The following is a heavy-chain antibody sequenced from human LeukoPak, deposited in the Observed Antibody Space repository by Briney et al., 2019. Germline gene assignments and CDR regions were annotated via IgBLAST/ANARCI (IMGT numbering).Heavy chain of an antibody. CDR3: ARAGAPDYYGSGSPFDY. CDR1: GFTVSSNY. Sequence: GGSLRLSCAASGFTVSSNYMSWVRQAPGKGLEWVSVIYSGGSTYYADSVKGRFTISRDNSKNTLYLQMNSLRAEDTAVYYCARAGAPDYYGSGSPFDYGGQGTLVTVSS. D-gene: IGHD3-10*01. V-gene: IGHV3-66*01. CDR2: IYSGGST. J-gene: IGHJ4*02.